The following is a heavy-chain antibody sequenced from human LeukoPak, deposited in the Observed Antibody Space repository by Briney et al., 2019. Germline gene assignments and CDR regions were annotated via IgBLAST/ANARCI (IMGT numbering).Heavy chain of an antibody. CDR1: GGSISSYY. D-gene: IGHD3-22*01. V-gene: IGHV4-59*01. CDR3: AGGGNYYDSSGYYYFDY. Sequence: PSETLSLTCTVSGGSISSYYWSWIRQPPGKGLEWIGYIYYSGSTNYNPSLKSRVTISVDTSKNQFSLKLSSVTAADTAVYYCAGGGNYYDSSGYYYFDYWGQGTLVTVCS. CDR2: IYYSGST. J-gene: IGHJ4*02.